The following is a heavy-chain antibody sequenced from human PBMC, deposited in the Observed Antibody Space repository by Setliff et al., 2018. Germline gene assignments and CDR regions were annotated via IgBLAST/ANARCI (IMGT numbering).Heavy chain of an antibody. CDR1: GYSCTSYW. CDR3: ARSRSNFWSGYFNWFDP. D-gene: IGHD3-3*01. Sequence: GESLKISCKRSGYSCTSYWNGWVRQMPGKGLEWMGIIYPGDSDTRYSTSFQGQVTISADKSISTAYLQWSSLKASDTAMYYCARSRSNFWSGYFNWFDPWGQGTLVTVSS. CDR2: IYPGDSDT. J-gene: IGHJ5*02. V-gene: IGHV5-51*01.